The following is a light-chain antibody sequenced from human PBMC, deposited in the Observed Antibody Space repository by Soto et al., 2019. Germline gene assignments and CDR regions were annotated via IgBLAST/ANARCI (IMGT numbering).Light chain of an antibody. CDR2: RNN. Sequence: QSVLTQPPSASGNPGQRVTISCSGSSSNIGSNTVNWYQQLPGTAPKLLIYRNNQRPSGVPDRFSGSKSGTSASLAISGLQSEDKADYYCAAWDDSLNGVVFGGGTKLTVL. CDR3: AAWDDSLNGVV. V-gene: IGLV1-44*01. J-gene: IGLJ2*01. CDR1: SSNIGSNT.